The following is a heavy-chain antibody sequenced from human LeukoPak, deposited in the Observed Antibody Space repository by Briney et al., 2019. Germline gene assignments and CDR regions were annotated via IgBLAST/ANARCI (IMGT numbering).Heavy chain of an antibody. J-gene: IGHJ4*02. CDR3: ARGGHCSSTSCYPDLDY. CDR2: IGTAGGT. D-gene: IGHD2-2*03. CDR1: GFTFSSYD. V-gene: IGHV3-13*01. Sequence: GGSLRLSCAASGFTFSSYDMHWVRQATGKGLEWVSAIGTAGGTYYPGSVKGRFTISRENAKNSLYLQMNSLRAGDTAVYYCARGGHCSSTSCYPDLDYWGQGTLVTVSS.